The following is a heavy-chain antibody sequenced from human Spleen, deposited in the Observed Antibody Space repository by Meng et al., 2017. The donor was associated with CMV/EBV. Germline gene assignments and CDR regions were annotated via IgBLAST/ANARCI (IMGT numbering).Heavy chain of an antibody. CDR2: INHSGST. J-gene: IGHJ6*02. CDR3: ARDSGSGIAAAGHNTYYYGMDV. Sequence: TLSLTCAVYGGSFSGSYWSWISQPPGKGLEWIGEINHSGSTNYNPSLKSRVNISVDTSKNQFSLKLSSVTAPDTAVYYCARDSGSGIAAAGHNTYYYGMDVWGQGTTVTVSS. CDR1: GGSFSGSY. V-gene: IGHV4-34*01. D-gene: IGHD6-13*01.